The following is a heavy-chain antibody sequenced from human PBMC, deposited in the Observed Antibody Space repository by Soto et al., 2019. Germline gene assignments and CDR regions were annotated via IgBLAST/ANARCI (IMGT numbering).Heavy chain of an antibody. CDR1: GGSISSYY. Sequence: SETLSLTCTVSGGSISSYYWSWIRQPPGKGLEWIGYIYYSGSTNYNPSLKSRVTISVDTSKNQFSLKLSSVTAADTAVYYCARDNGDYGHYYYYMDVWGKGTTVTVSS. CDR3: ARDNGDYGHYYYYMDV. D-gene: IGHD4-17*01. J-gene: IGHJ6*03. V-gene: IGHV4-59*01. CDR2: IYYSGST.